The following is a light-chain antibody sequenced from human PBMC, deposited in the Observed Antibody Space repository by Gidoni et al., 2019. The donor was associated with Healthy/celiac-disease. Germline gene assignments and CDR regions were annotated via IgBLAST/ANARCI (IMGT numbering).Light chain of an antibody. J-gene: IGKJ2*04. V-gene: IGKV3-20*01. Sequence: EIVLTQSPGTLSLSPGERATLSCRASQSVSSSYLAWYQQTPGQAPRRLIYGASSRATGIPDRFSGSGSGTDFTLTISRLEPEDFAVYYCQQYGSSPPWSFGQGTKLEIK. CDR3: QQYGSSPPWS. CDR1: QSVSSSY. CDR2: GAS.